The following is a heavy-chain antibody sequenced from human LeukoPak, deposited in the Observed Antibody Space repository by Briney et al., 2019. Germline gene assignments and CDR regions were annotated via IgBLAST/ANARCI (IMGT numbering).Heavy chain of an antibody. D-gene: IGHD3-9*01. CDR1: GFTVSSNY. Sequence: GGSLRLSCAASGFTVSSNYMSWVRQAPEKGLEWVSVIYSGGSTYYADSVKGRFTISRDNSKNTLYLQMNSLRAEDTAVYYCARKRYDILTGGGAFDIWGQGTMVTVSS. J-gene: IGHJ3*02. CDR3: ARKRYDILTGGGAFDI. CDR2: IYSGGST. V-gene: IGHV3-53*01.